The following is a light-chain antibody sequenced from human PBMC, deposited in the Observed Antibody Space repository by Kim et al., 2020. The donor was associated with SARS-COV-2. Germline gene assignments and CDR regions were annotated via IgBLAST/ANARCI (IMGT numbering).Light chain of an antibody. CDR2: VNRDGSH. CDR3: QTWGPGIRV. Sequence: ASGKLTCPLGSGRSNSAVAGHQQRAEKGPRYLMKVNRDGSHNKGDGIPDRFSGSASGAERYLTISSLQSEDEADYYCQTWGPGIRVFGGGTQLTVL. CDR1: SGRSNSA. J-gene: IGLJ3*02. V-gene: IGLV4-69*01.